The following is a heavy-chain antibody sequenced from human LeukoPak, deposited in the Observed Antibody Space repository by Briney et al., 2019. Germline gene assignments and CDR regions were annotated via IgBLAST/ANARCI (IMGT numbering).Heavy chain of an antibody. J-gene: IGHJ6*02. Sequence: ASVKVSCKASGYTFTSYYMHWVPQAPGQGLEWMGIINPSGGSTSYAQKFQGRFTMTRDTSTSTVYMELSSLRSEDTAVYYCARDVLSCSSTSCYYRVVDGMDVWGQGTTVTVSS. CDR3: ARDVLSCSSTSCYYRVVDGMDV. V-gene: IGHV1-46*03. D-gene: IGHD2-2*01. CDR1: GYTFTSYY. CDR2: INPSGGST.